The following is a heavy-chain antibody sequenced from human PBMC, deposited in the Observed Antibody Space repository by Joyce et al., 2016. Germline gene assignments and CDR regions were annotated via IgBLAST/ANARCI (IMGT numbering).Heavy chain of an antibody. CDR3: TWLPYASGRWGGFDF. Sequence: QVQLQQSGPGLVKPWGTLSLTCTVSGVSISSPNLWSWFRQSPGKGPEWIGDIFQSVSTNKNASRKRRITMSVDKSRNHFSLNLNSVPAADTAVYYWTWLPYASGRWGGFDFWGQGTRVTVSA. V-gene: IGHV4-4*02. CDR1: GVSISSPNL. D-gene: IGHD3-10*01. CDR2: IFQSVST. J-gene: IGHJ4*02.